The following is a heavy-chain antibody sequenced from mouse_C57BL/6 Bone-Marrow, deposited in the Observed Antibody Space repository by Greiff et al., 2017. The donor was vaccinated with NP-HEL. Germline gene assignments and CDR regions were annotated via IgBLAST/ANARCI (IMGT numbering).Heavy chain of an antibody. CDR1: GFTFTDYY. J-gene: IGHJ4*01. D-gene: IGHD2-3*01. Sequence: EVQRVESGGGLVQPGGSLSLSCAASGFTFTDYYMSWVRQPPGKALEWLGFIRNKANGYTTEYSASVKGRFTISRDNSQSILYLQMNALRAEDSATYYCARYGYDGYYVNAMDYWGQGTSVTVSS. CDR2: IRNKANGYTT. CDR3: ARYGYDGYYVNAMDY. V-gene: IGHV7-3*01.